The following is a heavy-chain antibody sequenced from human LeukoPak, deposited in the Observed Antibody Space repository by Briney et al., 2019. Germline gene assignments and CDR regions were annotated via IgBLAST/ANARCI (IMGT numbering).Heavy chain of an antibody. CDR1: GFTFSSYW. CDR2: IKQDGSEK. Sequence: GGSLRLSCAASGFTFSSYWMSWVRQAPGKGLEWVANIKQDGSEKYYVDSVKGRFTISRDNAKNSLYLQMNSLRAEDTAVYYCARAIAAETYYYYYGMDVWGQGTTVTVSS. D-gene: IGHD6-13*01. CDR3: ARAIAAETYYYYYGMDV. V-gene: IGHV3-7*01. J-gene: IGHJ6*02.